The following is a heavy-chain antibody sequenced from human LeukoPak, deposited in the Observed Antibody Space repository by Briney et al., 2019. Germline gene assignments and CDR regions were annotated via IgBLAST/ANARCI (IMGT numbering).Heavy chain of an antibody. CDR3: ARDLSIGAPGGFDY. J-gene: IGHJ4*02. CDR2: ISSSSTYI. D-gene: IGHD6-6*01. Sequence: GGSLRLSCAASGFTFRSYSMNWVRQAPGKGLEWVSTISSSSTYIYYADSVKGRFTISRDNAENSVYLQMDSLRGDDTAVYYCARDLSIGAPGGFDYWGQGTLVTVSS. CDR1: GFTFRSYS. V-gene: IGHV3-21*01.